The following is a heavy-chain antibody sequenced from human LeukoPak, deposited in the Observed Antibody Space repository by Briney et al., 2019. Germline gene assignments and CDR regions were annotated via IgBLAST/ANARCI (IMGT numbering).Heavy chain of an antibody. V-gene: IGHV1-18*01. CDR3: ARLFPAPYYGMDV. CDR1: GYDFSTYG. J-gene: IGHJ6*02. CDR2: ISAYNGNI. Sequence: ASVKVSYRTSGYDFSTYGITWVRQAPGQGLEYMGWISAYNGNINYAQKLQGRVTMTTDTSTSTAYMELRSLRSDDTAVYYCARLFPAPYYGMDVWGQGTTVTVSS. D-gene: IGHD2/OR15-2a*01.